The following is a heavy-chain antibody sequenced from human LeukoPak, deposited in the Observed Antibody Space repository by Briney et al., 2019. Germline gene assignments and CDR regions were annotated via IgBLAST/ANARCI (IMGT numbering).Heavy chain of an antibody. CDR3: ARDVPGIAAAGTFWFDP. CDR1: GGSFSGYY. D-gene: IGHD6-13*01. Sequence: SETLSLTCAVYGGSFSGYYWSWLRQPPGKGLEWIGEINHSGSTNYNPSLKSRVTISVDTSKNQFSLKLSSVTAADTAVYSCARDVPGIAAAGTFWFDPWGQGTLVTVSS. CDR2: INHSGST. J-gene: IGHJ5*02. V-gene: IGHV4-34*01.